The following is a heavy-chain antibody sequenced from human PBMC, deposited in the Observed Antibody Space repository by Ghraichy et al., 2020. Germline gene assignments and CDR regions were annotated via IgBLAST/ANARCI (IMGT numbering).Heavy chain of an antibody. Sequence: SETLSLTCTVSGGSISSGGYYWSWIRQHPGKGLEWIGYIYYSGSTYYNPSLKSRVTISVDTSKNQFSLKLSSVTAADTAVYYCARDEGVTMVRGVVGTYVWGQGTMVTVSS. V-gene: IGHV4-31*03. CDR1: GGSISSGGYY. CDR2: IYYSGST. J-gene: IGHJ3*01. CDR3: ARDEGVTMVRGVVGTYV. D-gene: IGHD3-10*01.